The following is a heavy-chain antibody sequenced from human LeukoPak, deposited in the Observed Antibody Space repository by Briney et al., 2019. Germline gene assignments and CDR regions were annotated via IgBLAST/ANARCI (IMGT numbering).Heavy chain of an antibody. CDR2: ISGSGGST. J-gene: IGHJ4*02. CDR3: AKDPRSSSSNY. V-gene: IGHV3-23*01. CDR1: VFTFSSYA. D-gene: IGHD6-6*01. Sequence: GGSLRLSCAASVFTFSSYAMSWVRQAPGKGLKWVSAISGSGGSTYYADSVKGRFTISRDNSKNTLYLQMNSLRAEDTAVYYCAKDPRSSSSNYWGQGTLVTVSS.